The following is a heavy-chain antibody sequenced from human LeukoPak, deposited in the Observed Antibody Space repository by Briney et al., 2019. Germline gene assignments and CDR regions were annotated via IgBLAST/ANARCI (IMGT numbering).Heavy chain of an antibody. V-gene: IGHV4-59*01. J-gene: IGHJ5*02. CDR2: IYYSGST. CDR3: ANLRTPDNWFDP. Sequence: SETLSLTCTVSGGSISSYYWSWIRQPPGKGLEWIGYIYYSGSTNFNPSLKSRVTISVDTSKNQFSLKLSSVTAADTAVYYCANLRTPDNWFDPWGQGTLVTVSS. D-gene: IGHD1-1*01. CDR1: GGSISSYY.